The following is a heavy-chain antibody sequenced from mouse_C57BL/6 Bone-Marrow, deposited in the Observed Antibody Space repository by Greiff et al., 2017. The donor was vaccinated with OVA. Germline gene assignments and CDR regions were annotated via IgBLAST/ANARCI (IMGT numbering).Heavy chain of an antibody. V-gene: IGHV1-72*01. CDR2: IDPNSGGT. J-gene: IGHJ1*03. D-gene: IGHD1-1*01. Sequence: VQLQQPGAELVKPGASVKLSCKASGYTFTSYWMNWVKQRPGRGLEWIGRIDPNSGGTKYNEKFKSKATLTVDKPSSTAYMQLINLTSEDSAVYYCAICYYGSRKGYFDVWGTGTTVTVSS. CDR3: AICYYGSRKGYFDV. CDR1: GYTFTSYW.